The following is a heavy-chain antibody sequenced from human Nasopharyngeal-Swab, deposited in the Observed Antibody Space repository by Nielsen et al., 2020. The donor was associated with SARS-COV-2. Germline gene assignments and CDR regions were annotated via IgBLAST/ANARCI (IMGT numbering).Heavy chain of an antibody. J-gene: IGHJ6*02. Sequence: ASVKVSCQASGYTFNNYYIHWVRQAPGQGLEWMGMINPGSGGTTYAQKFQGRVTMTRDTSTSTVFMDLSSLRPEDTAVYYCARRGRCSGSSCDMDVWGQGTTVTVSS. CDR2: INPGSGGT. CDR3: ARRGRCSGSSCDMDV. CDR1: GYTFNNYY. V-gene: IGHV1-46*02. D-gene: IGHD2-2*01.